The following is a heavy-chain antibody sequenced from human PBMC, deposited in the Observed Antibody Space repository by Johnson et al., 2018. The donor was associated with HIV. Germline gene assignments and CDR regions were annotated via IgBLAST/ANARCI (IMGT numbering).Heavy chain of an antibody. Sequence: VQLVESGGGVVQPGRSLRLSCAASGFTFSSYGMHWVRQAPGKGLEWVSYISSSGSTIYYADSVKGRFTISRDNSKNTLYLQMNSLRAEATALYYCANLEYNRTDAFDIWGQGTLVTVSS. D-gene: IGHD1-14*01. CDR1: GFTFSSYG. V-gene: IGHV3-48*01. CDR2: ISSSGSTI. J-gene: IGHJ3*02. CDR3: ANLEYNRTDAFDI.